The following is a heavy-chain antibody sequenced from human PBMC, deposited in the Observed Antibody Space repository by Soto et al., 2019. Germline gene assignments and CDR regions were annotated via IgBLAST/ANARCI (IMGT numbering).Heavy chain of an antibody. J-gene: IGHJ3*01. CDR3: ARSLTGNSGAFDL. V-gene: IGHV3-74*01. D-gene: IGHD1-20*01. Sequence: GGSLRLSCAASEFTFRSYWMHCVRQSPGKGLVWVSRISGDGSSTTYADSVRGRFTISRDNAKNTVYLQMDSLRAEDTAVYYCARSLTGNSGAFDLWGQGTMVNVSS. CDR1: EFTFRSYW. CDR2: ISGDGSST.